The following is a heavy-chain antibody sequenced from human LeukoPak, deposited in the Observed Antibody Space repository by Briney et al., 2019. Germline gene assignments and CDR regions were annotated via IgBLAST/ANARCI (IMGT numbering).Heavy chain of an antibody. CDR2: IGTAGDP. CDR3: ARDRRQQLDRFDY. D-gene: IGHD6-13*01. V-gene: IGHV3-13*05. J-gene: IGHJ4*02. CDR1: GXTFSSYD. Sequence: GGSLRLSCAASGXTFSSYDMHWVRQATGKGLEWVLAIGTAGDPYYPGSVKGRFTISRENAKNSLYLQMNSLRAGDTAVYYCARDRRQQLDRFDYWGQGTLVTVSS.